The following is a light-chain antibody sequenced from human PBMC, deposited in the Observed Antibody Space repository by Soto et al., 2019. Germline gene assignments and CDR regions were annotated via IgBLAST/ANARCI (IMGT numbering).Light chain of an antibody. CDR1: QSVSTF. CDR3: QQRINWPLT. CDR2: DAS. Sequence: EIVLTQSPATLSLSPGERATLSCRATQSVSTFLAWYQQKPGQAPRLLIYDASKRATDIPTRFSGSGSGTDFTLTISSLEPEDFAVYYCQQRINWPLTFGGGTKVEIK. J-gene: IGKJ4*01. V-gene: IGKV3-11*01.